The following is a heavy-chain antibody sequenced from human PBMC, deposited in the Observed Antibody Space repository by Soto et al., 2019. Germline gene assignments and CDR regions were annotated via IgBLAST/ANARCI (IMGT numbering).Heavy chain of an antibody. CDR3: ARASGSYYNYYYGMDV. CDR1: GFTFSSYA. CDR2: ISSSSSTI. V-gene: IGHV3-48*02. Sequence: GGSLRLSCAASGFTFSSYAMTWVRQAPGKGLEWVSYISSSSSTIYYADSVKGRFTISRDNAKNSLYLQMNSLRDEDTAVYYCARASGSYYNYYYGMDVWGQGTTVTVSS. J-gene: IGHJ6*02. D-gene: IGHD1-26*01.